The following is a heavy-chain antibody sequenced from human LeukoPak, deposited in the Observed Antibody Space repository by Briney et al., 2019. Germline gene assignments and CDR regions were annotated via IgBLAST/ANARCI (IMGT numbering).Heavy chain of an antibody. CDR1: GFTFSSYW. Sequence: PGGSLRLSCAASGFTFSSYWMSWVRQAPGKGLEWVANIKKDGSDKYYVDSVKGRFTISRDNAKNSLYLQMNSLRAEDTAVYYCASTYYYGSGSLYYMDVWGKGTTVTISS. CDR2: IKKDGSDK. CDR3: ASTYYYGSGSLYYMDV. D-gene: IGHD3-10*01. V-gene: IGHV3-7*01. J-gene: IGHJ6*03.